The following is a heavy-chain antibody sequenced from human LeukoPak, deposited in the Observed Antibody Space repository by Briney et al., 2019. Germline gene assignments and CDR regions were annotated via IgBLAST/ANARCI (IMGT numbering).Heavy chain of an antibody. Sequence: PGGSLRLSCAASGFTFSGSAMHWVRQASGKGLEWVGRIRSKANSYATAYAASVKGRFTISRDDSKNTAYLQMNSPKTEDTAVYYCTTTTDHDYWGQGTLVTVSS. V-gene: IGHV3-73*01. J-gene: IGHJ4*02. CDR3: TTTTDHDY. CDR1: GFTFSGSA. D-gene: IGHD2/OR15-2a*01. CDR2: IRSKANSYAT.